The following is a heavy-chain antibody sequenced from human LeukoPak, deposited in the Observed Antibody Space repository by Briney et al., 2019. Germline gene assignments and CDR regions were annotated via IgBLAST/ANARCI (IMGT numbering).Heavy chain of an antibody. D-gene: IGHD6-13*01. CDR2: ISGSGGST. Sequence: GGSLRLSCAASGFTFSSYAMSWFRQSPGKGLEGGSAISGSGGSTYYADSVKGRFTISRDNSKNTLYLQMNSLRAEDTAVYYCAKAYSSSWYYFDYWGQGTLVTVSS. CDR1: GFTFSSYA. J-gene: IGHJ4*02. CDR3: AKAYSSSWYYFDY. V-gene: IGHV3-23*01.